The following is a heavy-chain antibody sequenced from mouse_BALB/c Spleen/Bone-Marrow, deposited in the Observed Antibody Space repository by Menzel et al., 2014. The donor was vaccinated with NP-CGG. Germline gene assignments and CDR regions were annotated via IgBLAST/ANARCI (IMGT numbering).Heavy chain of an antibody. Sequence: LQESGAELAKPGASVKMSCKASGYTFTSYWMYWIKQRPGQGLEWIGYINPSTGYTEYNQKFKDKATLTADKSSNTAYMQLNSLTSEDSAVYYCARKGYGNYHYYAMDYWGQGTSVTVSS. J-gene: IGHJ4*01. CDR3: ARKGYGNYHYYAMDY. D-gene: IGHD2-1*01. CDR1: GYTFTSYW. V-gene: IGHV1-7*01. CDR2: INPSTGYT.